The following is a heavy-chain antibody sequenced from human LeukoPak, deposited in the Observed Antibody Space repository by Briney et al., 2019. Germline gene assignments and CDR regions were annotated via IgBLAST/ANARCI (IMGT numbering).Heavy chain of an antibody. V-gene: IGHV4-59*01. D-gene: IGHD5-24*01. CDR2: IYYSGST. J-gene: IGHJ4*02. CDR1: GGSISSYY. CDR3: ARGGRWLQFNY. Sequence: SETLSLTCTVSGGSISSYYWSWIRQPPGKGLEWIGYIYYSGSTNYNPSLKSRVTISVDTSKNQFSLTLRSVPAADTAVYYCARGGRWLQFNYWGQGTLVTVSS.